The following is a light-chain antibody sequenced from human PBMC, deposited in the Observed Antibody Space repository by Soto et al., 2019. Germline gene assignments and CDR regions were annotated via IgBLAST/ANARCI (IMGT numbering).Light chain of an antibody. V-gene: IGKV1-8*01. CDR1: QGISSY. CDR2: AAS. CDR3: QQHYSYPWT. J-gene: IGKJ1*01. Sequence: AIRMTQSPSSFSASTGDRVTITCRASQGISSYLAWYQQKPGKAPKLLIYAASTWQSGVPSRFSGSGSGTDFTLTISSLQSEDFAIYFCQQHYSYPWTFGQGTKVEIK.